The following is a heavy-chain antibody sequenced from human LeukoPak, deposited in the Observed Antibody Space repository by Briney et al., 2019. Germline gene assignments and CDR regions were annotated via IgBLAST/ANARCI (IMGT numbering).Heavy chain of an antibody. D-gene: IGHD2-2*02. J-gene: IGHJ6*03. V-gene: IGHV3-49*04. CDR1: GFTFGDYA. CDR3: TRDIGCSSTSCYIWNYYYYYMDV. CDR2: IRSKAYGGTT. Sequence: GGSLRLSCKASGFTFGDYAMSWVRQAPGKGLEWVGFIRSKAYGGTTEYAASVKGRFTISRDDSKSIAYLQMNSLKSEDTAVYYWTRDIGCSSTSCYIWNYYYYYMDVWGKGTTVTVSS.